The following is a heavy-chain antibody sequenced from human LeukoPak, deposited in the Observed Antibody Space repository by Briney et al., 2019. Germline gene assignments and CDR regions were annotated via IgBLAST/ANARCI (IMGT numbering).Heavy chain of an antibody. Sequence: ASVKVSCKASGYSFTGYGVTWVRQAPGQGLEWMGWISAYNGNTDYAQKLQGRVTMTTDTPTNTAYMELRSLRSDDTALYYCARDNRYFDLWGRGTLVTVSS. CDR3: ARDNRYFDL. CDR2: ISAYNGNT. CDR1: GYSFTGYG. D-gene: IGHD1-14*01. V-gene: IGHV1-18*01. J-gene: IGHJ2*01.